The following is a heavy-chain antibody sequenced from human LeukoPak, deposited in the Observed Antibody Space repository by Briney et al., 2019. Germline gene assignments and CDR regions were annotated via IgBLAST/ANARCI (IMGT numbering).Heavy chain of an antibody. J-gene: IGHJ6*02. CDR1: GGSISSYY. Sequence: SETLSFTCTVSGGSISSYYWSWIRQPPGKGLEWIGYIYYSGSTNYNPSLKSRVTISVDTSKNQFSLKLSSVTAADTAVYYCARQGYSCGFINYYYGMDVWGQGTTVTVSS. D-gene: IGHD5-18*01. CDR2: IYYSGST. CDR3: ARQGYSCGFINYYYGMDV. V-gene: IGHV4-59*08.